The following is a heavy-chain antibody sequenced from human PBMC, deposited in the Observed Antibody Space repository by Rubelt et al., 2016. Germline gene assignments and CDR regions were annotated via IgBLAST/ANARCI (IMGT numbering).Heavy chain of an antibody. CDR2: ISYIGTA. V-gene: IGHV4-31*03. D-gene: IGHD1-26*01. CDR3: ARTKYSGSWGLHDY. J-gene: IGHJ4*02. Sequence: QVELQESGPGLVKPSQTLSLTCTVSGGSISGGGYYWSWIRHLPGKGLEWIGYISYIGTAYYSPPLQSRATISEDTSKIQFSRKLTSVTAADTAGYYCARTKYSGSWGLHDYWGQGTLVTVSS. CDR1: GGSISGGGYY.